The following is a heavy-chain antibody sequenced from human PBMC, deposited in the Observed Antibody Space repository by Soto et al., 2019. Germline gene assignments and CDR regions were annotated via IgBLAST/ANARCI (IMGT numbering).Heavy chain of an antibody. CDR3: ARYSGSRYYFDY. J-gene: IGHJ4*02. D-gene: IGHD1-26*01. Sequence: QVQLQQWGAGLLKPSETLSLTCAVYGGCFSGYYWSWIRQPPGKGLEWIGEINHSGSTNYNASLKIRVTISIDTCKSQFSLELSSVIAADTAVYYCARYSGSRYYFDYWGQGTLVTVSS. CDR2: INHSGST. CDR1: GGCFSGYY. V-gene: IGHV4-34*02.